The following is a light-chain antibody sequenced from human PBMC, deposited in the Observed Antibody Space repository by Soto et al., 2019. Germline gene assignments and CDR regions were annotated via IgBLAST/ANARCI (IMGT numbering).Light chain of an antibody. Sequence: DIVLTQSPDTLSLSPGERATLSCRASQSVSSSNFAWCQQKPAQAPRLLIYGASTRATGIPARFSGSGSGTEFTLTISSLQSEDFAVYYCQQYNNWPSITFGQGTRLEIK. J-gene: IGKJ5*01. V-gene: IGKV3-15*01. CDR2: GAS. CDR1: QSVSSSN. CDR3: QQYNNWPSIT.